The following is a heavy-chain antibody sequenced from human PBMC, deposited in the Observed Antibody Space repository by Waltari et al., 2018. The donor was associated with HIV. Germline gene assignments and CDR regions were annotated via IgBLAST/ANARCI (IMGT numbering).Heavy chain of an antibody. D-gene: IGHD2-15*01. CDR2: IRYDGSKK. J-gene: IGHJ4*02. Sequence: QVQLVESGGGVVQPGGSLRLSCAASGFTVSCDGMHWVRQAPGKGLEWVTFIRYDGSKKHYADSVKGRFTISRDNSDNTLYLEMNSLRTEDTAVYYCATNIVVAATGTFDYWGQGTRVIVTA. CDR1: GFTVSCDG. V-gene: IGHV3-30*02. CDR3: ATNIVVAATGTFDY.